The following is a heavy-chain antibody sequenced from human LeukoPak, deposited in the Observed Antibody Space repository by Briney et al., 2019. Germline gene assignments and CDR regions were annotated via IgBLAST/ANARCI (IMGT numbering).Heavy chain of an antibody. V-gene: IGHV3-23*01. CDR2: ISGSGGST. J-gene: IGHJ4*02. D-gene: IGHD5-12*01. Sequence: PGGSLRLSCAASGFTFSSYAMSWVRQAPGKGLEWVTAISGSGGSTYYADSVKGRFTISRDNSKNTLYLQMNSLRAEDTAVYYCAKSKGSGYDWDYWGQGTLVTVSS. CDR3: AKSKGSGYDWDY. CDR1: GFTFSSYA.